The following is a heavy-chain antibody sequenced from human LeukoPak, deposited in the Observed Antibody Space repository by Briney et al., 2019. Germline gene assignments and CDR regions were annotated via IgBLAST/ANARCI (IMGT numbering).Heavy chain of an antibody. J-gene: IGHJ4*02. Sequence: GGSLRLSCAASGFTFISYAMSWVRQAPGKGLEWVSAISGSGGSTYYADSVKGRFTISRDNSKNTLYLQMNSLRAEDTAVYYCAKEGLNYYDSSGYYDYWGQGTLVTVSS. CDR1: GFTFISYA. V-gene: IGHV3-23*01. CDR2: ISGSGGST. CDR3: AKEGLNYYDSSGYYDY. D-gene: IGHD3-22*01.